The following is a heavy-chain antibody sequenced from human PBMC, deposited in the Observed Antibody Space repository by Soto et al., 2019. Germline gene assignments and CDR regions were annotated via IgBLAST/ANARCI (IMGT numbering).Heavy chain of an antibody. CDR2: IYYSGST. Sequence: SETLSLTCTVSGGSISSSSYYWGWIRQPPGKGLEWIGSIYYSGSTYYNPSLKSRVTISVDTSKNQFSLKLSSVTAADTAVYYCARGTEYSYGYFDYWGQGTLVTVSS. CDR3: ARGTEYSYGYFDY. CDR1: GGSISSSSYY. V-gene: IGHV4-39*01. J-gene: IGHJ4*02. D-gene: IGHD5-18*01.